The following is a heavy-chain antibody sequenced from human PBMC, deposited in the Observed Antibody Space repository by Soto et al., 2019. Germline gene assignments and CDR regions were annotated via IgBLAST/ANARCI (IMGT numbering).Heavy chain of an antibody. J-gene: IGHJ6*02. CDR1: GGSISSGGYY. D-gene: IGHD3-22*01. CDR2: IYYSGST. CDR3: ARDRPHNYYDRVEWHPGYYYYGMDV. V-gene: IGHV4-31*03. Sequence: QVQLQESGPGLVKPSQTLSLTCTVSGGSISSGGYYWSWIRQHPGKGLEWIGYIYYSGSTYYNPSLKSRVSISVDTSKNTFSLKLSSVTAADTAVYYCARDRPHNYYDRVEWHPGYYYYGMDVWGQGTTVTVSS.